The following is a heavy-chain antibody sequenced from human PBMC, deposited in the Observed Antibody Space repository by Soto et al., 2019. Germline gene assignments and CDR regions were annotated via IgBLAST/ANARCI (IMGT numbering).Heavy chain of an antibody. V-gene: IGHV4-34*01. D-gene: IGHD2-15*01. CDR1: GGSFSGYY. Sequence: SETLCLTCAVDGGSFSGYYWSWIRQPLGKGLEWIGEINHSGISNYKPSLKWRVTISVDTSKNHFSLKLSSVTAADTAVYYCAGHGCSSGGCSYYYCSYDLEVWGQGTTVTVSS. J-gene: IGHJ6*02. CDR3: AGHGCSSGGCSYYYCSYDLEV. CDR2: INHSGIS.